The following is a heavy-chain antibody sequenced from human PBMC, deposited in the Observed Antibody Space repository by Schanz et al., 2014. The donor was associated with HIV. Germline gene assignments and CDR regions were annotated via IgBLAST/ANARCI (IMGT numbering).Heavy chain of an antibody. D-gene: IGHD3-10*01. CDR1: GFTFSGYD. V-gene: IGHV3-30*18. J-gene: IGHJ4*02. CDR2: ISHNGNND. CDR3: AKAGLFFGQLWLGCFDY. Sequence: QVQLVESGGGVVQPGRSLRLSCAASGFTFSGYDMYWVRQAPGKGLEWVAVISHNGNNDYYAESVKGRFTISRDNSKNTLDLQMNNLKPEDTAVYYCAKAGLFFGQLWLGCFDYWGQGAQVTVSS.